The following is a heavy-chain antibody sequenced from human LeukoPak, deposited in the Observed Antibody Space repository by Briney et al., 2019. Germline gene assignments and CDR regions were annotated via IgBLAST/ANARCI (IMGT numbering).Heavy chain of an antibody. V-gene: IGHV5-51*01. J-gene: IGHJ4*02. D-gene: IGHD2-21*02. CDR2: IYPGDSDT. Sequence: GESLHISCKGSGYNFMSYLIYWVRQLPVKGLEWMRIIYPGDSDTRYSPSFQGQVTISADKSISTAYLQWSSLKASDTAMYYCARNFEYCGGDCYDYWGQGTLVTVSS. CDR3: ARNFEYCGGDCYDY. CDR1: GYNFMSYL.